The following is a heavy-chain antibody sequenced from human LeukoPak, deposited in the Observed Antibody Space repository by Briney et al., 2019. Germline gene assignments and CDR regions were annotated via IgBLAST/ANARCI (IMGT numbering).Heavy chain of an antibody. V-gene: IGHV4-4*07. Sequence: SETLSLTCTVSGGSISSYYWSWIRQPAGKGLEWIGRIYTSGRTNYNPSLKSRVTMSVDTSKKQFSLKLSSVTAADTAVYYCARDPQLGLFDYWGQGTLVTVSS. CDR1: GGSISSYY. J-gene: IGHJ4*02. CDR3: ARDPQLGLFDY. D-gene: IGHD6-6*01. CDR2: IYTSGRT.